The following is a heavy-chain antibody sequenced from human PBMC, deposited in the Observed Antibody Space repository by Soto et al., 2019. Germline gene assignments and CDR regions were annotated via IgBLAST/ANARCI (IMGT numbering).Heavy chain of an antibody. V-gene: IGHV3-48*03. Sequence: EVQLVESGGGLVQPGGSLRLSCAASGFTFSSFEMNWVRQAPGKGLEWVSYISSSGSTIYYADSVKGRFTISRDNAKNSLYLQMNSLRAEDTAVYYCARTMTTVTPDAFDIWGQGPMVTVSS. CDR3: ARTMTTVTPDAFDI. CDR2: ISSSGSTI. J-gene: IGHJ3*02. D-gene: IGHD4-4*01. CDR1: GFTFSSFE.